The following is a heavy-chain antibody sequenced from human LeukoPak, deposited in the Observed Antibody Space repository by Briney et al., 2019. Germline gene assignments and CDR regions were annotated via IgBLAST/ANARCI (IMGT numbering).Heavy chain of an antibody. V-gene: IGHV3-23*01. Sequence: GGSLRLSCAASGFTFSSYAMSWVRQAPGTGLEWVAAISGSGGSTYYADSVKGRFTISRDNSTNTLYLQMNSLRAEDRAVYYCAKDQMITFGGVIEIHYFDYWGQGTLVTVSS. CDR3: AKDQMITFGGVIEIHYFDY. CDR2: ISGSGGST. D-gene: IGHD3-16*02. CDR1: GFTFSSYA. J-gene: IGHJ4*02.